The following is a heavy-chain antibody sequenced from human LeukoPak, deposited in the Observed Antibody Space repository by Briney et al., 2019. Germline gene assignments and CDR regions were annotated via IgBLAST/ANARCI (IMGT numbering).Heavy chain of an antibody. Sequence: GGSLRLSCAASGFTFSSYGMHWVRQAPGKGLEWVAVISYDGSNKYYADSVKGRFTISRDNSKNTLYLQMNSLRAEDTAVYYCAKTPWPGIVVVPADYYYGMDVWGQGTTVTVSS. CDR1: GFTFSSYG. CDR2: ISYDGSNK. V-gene: IGHV3-30*18. D-gene: IGHD2-2*01. J-gene: IGHJ6*02. CDR3: AKTPWPGIVVVPADYYYGMDV.